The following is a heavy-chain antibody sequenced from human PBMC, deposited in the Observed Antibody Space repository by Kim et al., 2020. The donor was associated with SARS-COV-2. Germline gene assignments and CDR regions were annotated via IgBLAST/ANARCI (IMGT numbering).Heavy chain of an antibody. CDR3: ARGTRSLRPYYFDY. V-gene: IGHV4-39*07. J-gene: IGHJ4*02. Sequence: NPAPTSRVHISVYTSKNQFSLKLRSVTAADTAVYYCARGTRSLRPYYFDYWGQGTLVTVSS.